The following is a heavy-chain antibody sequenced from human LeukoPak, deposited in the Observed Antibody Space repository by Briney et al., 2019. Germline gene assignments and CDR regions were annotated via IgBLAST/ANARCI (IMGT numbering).Heavy chain of an antibody. V-gene: IGHV3-33*06. D-gene: IGHD2-15*01. J-gene: IGHJ6*03. Sequence: GGSLRLSCAASGFTFSSYGTHWVRQAPGKGLEWVAVIWYDGSNKYYADSVKGRFTISRDNSKNTLYLQMNSLRAEDTAVYYCAKDSHIVVVAGLDSHMAVWGKGTTVTVSS. CDR2: IWYDGSNK. CDR1: GFTFSSYG. CDR3: AKDSHIVVVAGLDSHMAV.